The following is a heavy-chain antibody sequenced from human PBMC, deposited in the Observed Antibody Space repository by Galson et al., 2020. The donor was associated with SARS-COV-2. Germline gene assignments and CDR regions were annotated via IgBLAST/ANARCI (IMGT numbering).Heavy chain of an antibody. D-gene: IGHD3-3*01. CDR2: IYYSGST. CDR1: DGSISSGGYY. J-gene: IGHJ3*02. Sequence: SETLSLTCTVSDGSISSGGYYWSWLRQHPGKGLEWIGYIYYSGSTYYNPSLKSRVTISVDTSKNQFSLKLSSVTAADTAVYYCARAITIFGVVISAFDIWGQGTMVTVSS. CDR3: ARAITIFGVVISAFDI. V-gene: IGHV4-31*03.